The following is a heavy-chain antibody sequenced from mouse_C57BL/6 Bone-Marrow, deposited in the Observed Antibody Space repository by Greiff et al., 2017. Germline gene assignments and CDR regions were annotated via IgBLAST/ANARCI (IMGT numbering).Heavy chain of an antibody. CDR3: ARGYYGSSYVLYWYFDV. CDR1: GYTFTSYG. V-gene: IGHV1-81*01. D-gene: IGHD1-1*01. J-gene: IGHJ1*03. CDR2: IYPRSGNT. Sequence: VQLQQSGAELARPGASVKLSCKASGYTFTSYGISWVKQRTGQGLEWIGEIYPRSGNTYYNEKFKGKATLTADKSSSTAYMELRSLTSEDSAVYFCARGYYGSSYVLYWYFDVWGTRTTVPISS.